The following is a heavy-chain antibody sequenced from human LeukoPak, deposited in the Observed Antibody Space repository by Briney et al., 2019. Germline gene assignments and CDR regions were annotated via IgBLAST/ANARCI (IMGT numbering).Heavy chain of an antibody. V-gene: IGHV4-61*02. D-gene: IGHD2-15*01. CDR1: GGSIGSGSYY. CDR3: ARARRIIDY. J-gene: IGHJ4*02. CDR2: IYTSGST. Sequence: PSQTLSLTCTVSGGSIGSGSYYWSWIRQPAGKGLEWIGRIYTSGSTNYNPSLKSRVTISVDTSKSQFSLKLSSVTAADTAVYYCARARRIIDYWGQGTLVTVSS.